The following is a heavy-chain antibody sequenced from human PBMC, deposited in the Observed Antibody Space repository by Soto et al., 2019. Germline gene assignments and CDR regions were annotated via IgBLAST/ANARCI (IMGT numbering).Heavy chain of an antibody. J-gene: IGHJ5*02. CDR2: ISVTSDFI. CDR1: GFTFSRYS. V-gene: IGHV3-21*04. CDR3: ARLNKGNWFDP. Sequence: GGSLRLSCEASGFTFSRYSMEWVRQAPGKGLEWVSSISVTSDFIYYADSVKGRFTISRDNAKDSLFLQMNSLRAEDTGIYYCARLNKGNWFDPWGQGTPVTVSS.